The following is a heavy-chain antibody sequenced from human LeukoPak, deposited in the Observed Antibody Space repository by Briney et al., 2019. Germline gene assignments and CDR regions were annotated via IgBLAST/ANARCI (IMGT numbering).Heavy chain of an antibody. CDR2: IYSGGST. D-gene: IGHD2-15*01. Sequence: GGSLRPSCAASGFTFSSYGMSWVRQAPGKGLEWVSVIYSGGSTYYADSVKGRFTISRDNSKNTLYLQMNSLRAEDTAVYYCARDFHYCSGGSCSWDDAFDIWGQGTMVTVSS. V-gene: IGHV3-66*01. CDR1: GFTFSSYG. J-gene: IGHJ3*02. CDR3: ARDFHYCSGGSCSWDDAFDI.